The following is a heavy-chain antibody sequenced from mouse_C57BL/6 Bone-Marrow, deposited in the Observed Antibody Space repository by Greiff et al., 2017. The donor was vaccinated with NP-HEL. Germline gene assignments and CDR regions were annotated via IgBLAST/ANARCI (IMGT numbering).Heavy chain of an antibody. J-gene: IGHJ4*01. D-gene: IGHD1-1*01. CDR2: IHPNSGST. V-gene: IGHV1-64*01. CDR3: AREDGYYYGSSYYYAMDY. CDR1: GYTFTSYW. Sequence: QVQLQQPGAELVKPGASVKLSCKASGYTFTSYWMHWVKQRPGQGLEWIGMIHPNSGSTNYNEKFKSKATLTVDKSSSTAYMQLSSLTSEDSAVYYCAREDGYYYGSSYYYAMDYWGQGTSVTVSS.